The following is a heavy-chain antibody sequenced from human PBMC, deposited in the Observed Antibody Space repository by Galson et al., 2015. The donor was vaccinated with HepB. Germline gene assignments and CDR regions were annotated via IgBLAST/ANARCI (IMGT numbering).Heavy chain of an antibody. Sequence: SVKVSCKASGGTFSSYAISWVRQAPGQGLEWMGGIIPIFGTANYAQKFQGRVTITADESTSTAYMELSSLRSEDTAVYYCAVWYDSSGYYYVRGGFDYWGQGTLVTVSS. V-gene: IGHV1-69*13. D-gene: IGHD3-22*01. CDR3: AVWYDSSGYYYVRGGFDY. J-gene: IGHJ4*02. CDR1: GGTFSSYA. CDR2: IIPIFGTA.